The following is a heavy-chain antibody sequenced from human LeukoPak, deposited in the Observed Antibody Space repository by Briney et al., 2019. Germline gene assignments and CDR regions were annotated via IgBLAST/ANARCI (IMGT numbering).Heavy chain of an antibody. CDR1: GFPFSIYA. J-gene: IGHJ4*02. CDR3: AKQDIAVVPASFFFKTEFDF. Sequence: GGSLRLSCAASGFPFSIYAMSWGRQAPGKGLEWGSAISNSGDYTYYADSVKGRFTISRDNSKNTLYLQMNTLRAEDTAVYYCAKQDIAVVPASFFFKTEFDFWGQGALVIVSS. V-gene: IGHV3-23*01. CDR2: ISNSGDYT. D-gene: IGHD2-2*01.